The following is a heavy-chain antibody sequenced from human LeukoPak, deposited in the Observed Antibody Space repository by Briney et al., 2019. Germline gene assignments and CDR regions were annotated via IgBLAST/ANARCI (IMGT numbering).Heavy chain of an antibody. CDR3: ARGENSYGHGRY. Sequence: GGSLRLSCAASGFTFSSYAMHWVRQAPGKGLEWVAVISYDGSNKYYADSVKGRFTISRDNSKNTLHLQMNSLRAEDTAVYYCARGENSYGHGRYWGQGTLVAVSS. CDR1: GFTFSSYA. V-gene: IGHV3-30-3*01. D-gene: IGHD5-18*01. J-gene: IGHJ4*02. CDR2: ISYDGSNK.